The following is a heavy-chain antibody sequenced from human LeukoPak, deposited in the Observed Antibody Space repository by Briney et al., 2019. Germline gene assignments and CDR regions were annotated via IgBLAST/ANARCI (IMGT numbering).Heavy chain of an antibody. CDR2: IYSGGST. Sequence: GGSLRLSCAVSGFIVSSDYMSWVRQAPGKGLEWVSTIYSGGSTYYADSVKGRFTISRDNAKNSLYLQMNSLRAEDTAVYYCARALNYDILTRDYWGQGTLVTVSS. V-gene: IGHV3-53*01. J-gene: IGHJ4*02. CDR3: ARALNYDILTRDY. CDR1: GFIVSSDY. D-gene: IGHD3-9*01.